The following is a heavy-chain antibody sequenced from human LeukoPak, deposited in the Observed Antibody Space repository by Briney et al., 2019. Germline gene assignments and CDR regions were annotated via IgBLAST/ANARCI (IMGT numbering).Heavy chain of an antibody. V-gene: IGHV1-3*01. D-gene: IGHD3-3*01. Sequence: ASVKVSCKASGYTFTSYAMHWVRQAPGQRLEWMGWINAGNGNTKYSQKFQGRVTITRDTSASTAYMELSNLRSEDTAVYYCATVNDDFWSGYSYWGQGTLVTVSS. CDR2: INAGNGNT. J-gene: IGHJ4*02. CDR3: ATVNDDFWSGYSY. CDR1: GYTFTSYA.